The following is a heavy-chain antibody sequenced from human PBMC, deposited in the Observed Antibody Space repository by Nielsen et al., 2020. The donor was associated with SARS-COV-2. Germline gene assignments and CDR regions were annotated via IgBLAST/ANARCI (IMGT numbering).Heavy chain of an antibody. CDR3: ASGQLLLLYAFDI. CDR2: VSQTGTS. J-gene: IGHJ3*02. CDR1: GGSISSSAW. Sequence: SETLSLTCAVSGGSISSSAWWTWVRQSPGKGLEWIGEVSQTGTSNYNPSLKSRVTISVDTSKNQFSLKLSSVTAADTAVYYCASGQLLLLYAFDIWGQGTMVTVSS. V-gene: IGHV4-4*02. D-gene: IGHD2-2*01.